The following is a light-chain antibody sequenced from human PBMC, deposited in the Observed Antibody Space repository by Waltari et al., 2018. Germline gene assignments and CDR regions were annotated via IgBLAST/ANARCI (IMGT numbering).Light chain of an antibody. V-gene: IGLV1-44*01. J-gene: IGLJ3*02. Sequence: QSVLTQPPSASGTPGQRVTIPCSGTSSNLGSNTVNWYQQLPGTAPKLLIYSNNQRPSGVPDRFSGSKSGTSASLAISGLQSEDGADYYCAAWDDSLNGWVFGGGTKLTVL. CDR1: SSNLGSNT. CDR2: SNN. CDR3: AAWDDSLNGWV.